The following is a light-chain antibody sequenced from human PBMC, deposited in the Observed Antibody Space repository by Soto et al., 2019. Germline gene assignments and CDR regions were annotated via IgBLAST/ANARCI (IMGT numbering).Light chain of an antibody. J-gene: IGKJ4*01. V-gene: IGKV1-9*01. CDR3: QQLNSYPPT. CDR2: AAS. Sequence: IQLTQSPSPLPASVGDRVTITCRASQSISTYLAWYQQKPGKAPKLLIDAASTLQSGVPSRFSGSGSGTDFTVTISSLQPADFATYYCQQLNSYPPTFGGGTKVEIK. CDR1: QSISTY.